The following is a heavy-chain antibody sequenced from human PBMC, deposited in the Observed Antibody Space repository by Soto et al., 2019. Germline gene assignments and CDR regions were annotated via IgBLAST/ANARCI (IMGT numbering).Heavy chain of an antibody. D-gene: IGHD5-12*01. CDR3: AKGPYSGYDYLSAY. J-gene: IGHJ4*02. CDR1: GFTFSNYA. Sequence: PWGSLRLSCAASGFTFSNYAMSWVRQAPGKGLEWVSSISGSGGSTYYADSVKGRFTISRDNSKNTLYLQMNSLRPEDTAVYYCAKGPYSGYDYLSAYWGQGTLVTVSS. V-gene: IGHV3-23*01. CDR2: ISGSGGST.